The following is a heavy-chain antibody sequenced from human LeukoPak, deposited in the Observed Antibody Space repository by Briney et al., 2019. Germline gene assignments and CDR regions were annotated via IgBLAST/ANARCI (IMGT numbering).Heavy chain of an antibody. D-gene: IGHD3-22*01. CDR3: AKDQVWIVVGSFDY. CDR1: GFTFSSYG. V-gene: IGHV3-23*01. Sequence: GGSLRLSCAASGFTFSSYGMHWVRQAPGKGLEWVSGISGSGGSTYYADSVKGRFTISRGNSKNTLYLQMTSLRAEDTAVYYCAKDQVWIVVGSFDYWGQGTLVTVSS. CDR2: ISGSGGST. J-gene: IGHJ4*02.